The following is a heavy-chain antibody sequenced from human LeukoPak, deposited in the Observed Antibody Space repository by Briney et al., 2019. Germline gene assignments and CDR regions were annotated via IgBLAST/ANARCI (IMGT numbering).Heavy chain of an antibody. D-gene: IGHD5-12*01. Sequence: ESGPTLVKPTQTLTLTCTFSGFSLSTRGVGVGWIRQPPGKALEWLALIYWNDNKGYSPSLKTRLSITKDTSKNQVVLTMTNMDPVDTATYYCARRLTYTSGPGVAYYFDYWGQGTLVTVSS. CDR1: GFSLSTRGVG. J-gene: IGHJ4*02. CDR2: IYWNDNK. CDR3: ARRLTYTSGPGVAYYFDY. V-gene: IGHV2-5*01.